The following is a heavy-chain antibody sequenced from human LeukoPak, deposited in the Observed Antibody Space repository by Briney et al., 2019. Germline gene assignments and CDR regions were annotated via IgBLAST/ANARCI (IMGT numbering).Heavy chain of an antibody. CDR1: GGSISSHY. CDR3: ARVGGSSSSAKYYYYYMDV. Sequence: SETLSLTCTVSGGSISSHYWSWIRQPPGEGLEWIGYIYYSGSTNYNPSLKSRVTKSVDTSKNQFSLKLSSVTAADTAVYYCARVGGSSSSAKYYYYYMDVWGKGTTVTVSS. V-gene: IGHV4-59*11. D-gene: IGHD6-6*01. J-gene: IGHJ6*03. CDR2: IYYSGST.